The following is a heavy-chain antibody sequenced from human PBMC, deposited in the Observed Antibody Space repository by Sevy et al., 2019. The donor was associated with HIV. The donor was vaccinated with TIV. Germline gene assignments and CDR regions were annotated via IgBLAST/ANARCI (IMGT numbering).Heavy chain of an antibody. CDR1: GGSISSGNYY. CDR3: ARECGDCSSTSCYGGVFDY. V-gene: IGHV4-61*02. J-gene: IGHJ4*02. D-gene: IGHD2-2*01. CDR2: IYTSGST. Sequence: SETLSLTCTVSGGSISSGNYYWSWIRQPAGKGLEWIGRIYTSGSTNYNPSLKSRVTISVDTSKNQFSLKLSSVTAAETAVDYCARECGDCSSTSCYGGVFDYWGQGTLVTVSS.